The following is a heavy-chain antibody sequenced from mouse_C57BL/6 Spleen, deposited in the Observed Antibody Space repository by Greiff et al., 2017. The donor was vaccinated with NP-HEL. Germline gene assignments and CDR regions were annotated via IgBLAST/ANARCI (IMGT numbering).Heavy chain of an antibody. CDR3: ARRSNYPWFAY. V-gene: IGHV5-4*03. D-gene: IGHD2-5*01. J-gene: IGHJ3*01. CDR2: ISDGGSYT. Sequence: EVMLVESGGGLVKPGGSLKLSCAASGFTFSSYAMSWVRQTPEKRLEWVATISDGGSYTYYPDNVKGRFTISRDNAKNNLYLQMSHLKSEDTAMYYCARRSNYPWFAYWGQGTLVTVSA. CDR1: GFTFSSYA.